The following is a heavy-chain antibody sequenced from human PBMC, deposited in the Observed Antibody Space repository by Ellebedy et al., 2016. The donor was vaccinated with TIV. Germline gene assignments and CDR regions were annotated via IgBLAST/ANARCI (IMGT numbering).Heavy chain of an antibody. Sequence: GESLKISXAASGFTFSSYWMSWVRQAPGKGLEWVANIKQDGSEKYYADSVKGRFTISRDNAKNTLYLQMNSLRAEDTAVYYCAREISGYEGYFQHWGQGTLVTVSS. CDR1: GFTFSSYW. V-gene: IGHV3-7*01. J-gene: IGHJ1*01. CDR3: AREISGYEGYFQH. CDR2: IKQDGSEK. D-gene: IGHD5-12*01.